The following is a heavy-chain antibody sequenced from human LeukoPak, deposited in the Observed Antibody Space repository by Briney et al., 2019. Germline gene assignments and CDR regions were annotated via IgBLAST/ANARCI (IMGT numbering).Heavy chain of an antibody. CDR1: RFTFSRYA. CDR2: VYSGGNT. J-gene: IGHJ4*02. V-gene: IGHV3-53*01. CDR3: ARGQWEPRLMDY. Sequence: GGSLRLSCAASRFTFSRYAMNWVRQAPGKGLEWVSVVYSGGNTYYADSVKGRFTISRDNSKNTLYLQMNSLRAEDTAVYYCARGQWEPRLMDYWGQGTLVTVSS. D-gene: IGHD1-26*01.